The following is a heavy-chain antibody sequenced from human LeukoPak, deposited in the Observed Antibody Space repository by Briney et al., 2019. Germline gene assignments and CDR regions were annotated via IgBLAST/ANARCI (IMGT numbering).Heavy chain of an antibody. CDR1: GYTLTGYY. D-gene: IGHD2-21*01. CDR2: INPNSGGT. Sequence: ASVKVSCKASGYTLTGYYMHWVRQAPGQGLEWMGWINPNSGGTNYAQKFQGRVTMTRDTSISTAYMELSRLRSDDTAVYYSAIGSAHIVVVIATDYYMDVWGKGTTVTVSS. V-gene: IGHV1-2*02. CDR3: AIGSAHIVVVIATDYYMDV. J-gene: IGHJ6*03.